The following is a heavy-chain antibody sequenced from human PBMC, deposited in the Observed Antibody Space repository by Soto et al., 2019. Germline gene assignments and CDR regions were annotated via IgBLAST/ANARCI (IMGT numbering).Heavy chain of an antibody. V-gene: IGHV4-34*01. CDR1: GGSFSGYY. Sequence: QVQLQQWGAGLLKPSETLSLTCAVYGGSFSGYYWSWIRQPPGKGLEWIGEINHSGSTNYNPSLKSRVTISVDTSKNQFSLKLGSVTAADTAVYYCARGHDYGDYLYYYYYMDVWGKGTTVTVSS. D-gene: IGHD4-17*01. J-gene: IGHJ6*03. CDR2: INHSGST. CDR3: ARGHDYGDYLYYYYYMDV.